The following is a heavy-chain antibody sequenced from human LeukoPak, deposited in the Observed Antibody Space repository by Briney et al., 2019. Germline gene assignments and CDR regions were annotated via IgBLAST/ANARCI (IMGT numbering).Heavy chain of an antibody. J-gene: IGHJ4*02. CDR2: IYYSGST. CDR3: ARGTRLSGAGGY. CDR1: GGSISSTNYF. Sequence: PSETLSLTCTVSGGSISSTNYFWGWIRQPPGMGLEWIGSIYYSGSTYYNPSLKSRVSISVDTSKNQFALKLSSVTAADSAVYYCARGTRLSGAGGYWGQGTLVTVSS. V-gene: IGHV4-39*01. D-gene: IGHD3-9*01.